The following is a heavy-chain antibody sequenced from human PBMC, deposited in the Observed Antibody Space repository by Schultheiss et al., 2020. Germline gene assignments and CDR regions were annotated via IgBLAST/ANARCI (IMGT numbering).Heavy chain of an antibody. CDR1: GGSISSGGYY. CDR3: ASGGGPNWFDP. V-gene: IGHV4-39*07. J-gene: IGHJ5*02. Sequence: SQTLSLTCTVSGGSISSGGYYWGWVRQPPGKGLEWIGTAIYYGGRTYYSPSLKSRVTISVDTSKNQFSLKLSSVTAADTAVYYCASGGGPNWFDPWGQGTLVTVSS. D-gene: IGHD3-16*01. CDR2: AIYYGGRT.